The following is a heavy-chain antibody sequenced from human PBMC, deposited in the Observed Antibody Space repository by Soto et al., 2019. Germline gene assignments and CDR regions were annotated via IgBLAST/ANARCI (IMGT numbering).Heavy chain of an antibody. Sequence: QVQLQESGPGLVKPSQTLSLTCTVSGGSISSGDYYWSWIRQPPGKGLEWIGYIYYSGSTYYNPSLKSRVTISVDTSKNQFSLKLSSVTAADTAVYYCARAPLLVYCRGGSCSDAFDIWGQGTMVTVSS. CDR1: GGSISSGDYY. J-gene: IGHJ3*02. CDR2: IYYSGST. CDR3: ARAPLLVYCRGGSCSDAFDI. V-gene: IGHV4-30-4*01. D-gene: IGHD2-15*01.